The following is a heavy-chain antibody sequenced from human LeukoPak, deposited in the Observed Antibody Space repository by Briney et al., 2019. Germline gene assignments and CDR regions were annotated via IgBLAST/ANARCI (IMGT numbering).Heavy chain of an antibody. CDR2: ISVSSTYI. Sequence: GGSLRLSCAASGFTFSTYMMNWVRQAPGKGLEWVSSISVSSTYIDYADSVKGRLTISRDNAENSLYLQMNSLRAEDTAVYYCARYGRGWFVDSWGQGTLVTVSS. J-gene: IGHJ4*02. V-gene: IGHV3-21*01. CDR1: GFTFSTYM. CDR3: ARYGRGWFVDS. D-gene: IGHD6-19*01.